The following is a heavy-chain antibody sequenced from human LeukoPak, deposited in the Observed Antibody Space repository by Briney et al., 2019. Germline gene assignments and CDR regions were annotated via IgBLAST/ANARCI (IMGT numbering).Heavy chain of an antibody. Sequence: GGSLRLSCAASGFTFSDYSMNWVRQAPGKGLEWVSSITSSSSYIYYADSLRGRFTISRDNAKNSLYLQMNSLRAEDTAVYYCARDGNISRYYYAMDVWGQGTTVTVSS. D-gene: IGHD2/OR15-2a*01. CDR2: ITSSSSYI. J-gene: IGHJ6*02. CDR3: ARDGNISRYYYAMDV. V-gene: IGHV3-21*01. CDR1: GFTFSDYS.